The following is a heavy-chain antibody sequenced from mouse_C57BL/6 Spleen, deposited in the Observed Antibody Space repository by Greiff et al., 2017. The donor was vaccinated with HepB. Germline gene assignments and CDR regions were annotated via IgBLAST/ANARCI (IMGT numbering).Heavy chain of an antibody. CDR1: GYTFTSYW. CDR2: INPSSGYT. Sequence: VQLQQSGAELSKPGASVKLSCKASGYTFTSYWMHWVKQRPGQGLEWIGYINPSSGYTKYNQKFKDKATLTADKSSSTAYMQLSSLAYEDSAVYDCARSRNMDYGSSSFFDYWGQGTTLTGSS. V-gene: IGHV1-7*01. CDR3: ARSRNMDYGSSSFFDY. D-gene: IGHD1-1*01. J-gene: IGHJ2*01.